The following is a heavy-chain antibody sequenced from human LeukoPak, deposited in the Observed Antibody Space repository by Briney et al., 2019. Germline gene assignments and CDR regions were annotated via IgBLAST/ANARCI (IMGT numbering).Heavy chain of an antibody. CDR1: GGTFSSYA. V-gene: IGHV1-69*05. J-gene: IGHJ4*02. CDR3: ATDTMIFTSRFDY. D-gene: IGHD3-22*01. CDR2: IIPIFGTA. Sequence: LVKVSCKASGGTFSSYAISWVRQAPGQGLEWMGGIIPIFGTANYAQKFQGRVTITTDESTGPAYMELSSLRSEDTAVYFWATDTMIFTSRFDYWGQGTLVTVSS.